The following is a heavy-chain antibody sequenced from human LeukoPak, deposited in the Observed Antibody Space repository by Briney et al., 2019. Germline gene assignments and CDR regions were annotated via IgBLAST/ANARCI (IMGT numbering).Heavy chain of an antibody. D-gene: IGHD3-9*01. CDR2: IGTAGDT. Sequence: PGGSLTLSRAASRFTLGGYDMHGVRQAPPKGLECVLAIGTAGDTYYPGSAKGRFTISRENAKNSLYLQMNSLRAGDTAVYYCARSVHFDGFDYWGQGTLVTVSS. CDR3: ARSVHFDGFDY. V-gene: IGHV3-13*01. J-gene: IGHJ4*02. CDR1: RFTLGGYD.